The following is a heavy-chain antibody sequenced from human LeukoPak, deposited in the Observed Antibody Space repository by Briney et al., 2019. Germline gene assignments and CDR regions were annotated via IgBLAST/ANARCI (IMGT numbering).Heavy chain of an antibody. CDR2: INHSGST. CDR3: ARGVFRAYDSSGYPLNWFDP. Sequence: PSETLSLTCAVYGGSFSGYYWSWIRQPPGKGLGWIGEINHSGSTNYNPSLKSRVTISVDTSKNQFSLKLSSVTAADTAVYYCARGVFRAYDSSGYPLNWFDPWGQGTLVTVSS. D-gene: IGHD3-22*01. J-gene: IGHJ5*02. CDR1: GGSFSGYY. V-gene: IGHV4-34*01.